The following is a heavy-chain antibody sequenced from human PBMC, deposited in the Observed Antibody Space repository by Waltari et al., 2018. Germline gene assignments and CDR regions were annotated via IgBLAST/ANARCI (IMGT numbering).Heavy chain of an antibody. Sequence: QVQLQQWGAGLLKPSETLSRTCGVYGGSFSGYNWNWIRQPPGKGLEWIGEINLSGRTNCNPSLKSRVTISVDTSKNQFSLRLSSVTAADTAVYYCARGGYINYGMDVWGQGTTVTVSS. V-gene: IGHV4-34*01. CDR3: ARGGYINYGMDV. CDR2: INLSGRT. D-gene: IGHD1-1*01. J-gene: IGHJ6*02. CDR1: GGSFSGYN.